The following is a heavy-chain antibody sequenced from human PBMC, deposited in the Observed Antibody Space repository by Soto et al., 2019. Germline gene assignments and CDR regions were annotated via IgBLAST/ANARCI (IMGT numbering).Heavy chain of an antibody. CDR3: ARDLVAAAGTFDDYYYDGMDV. CDR1: GFTFSSYA. J-gene: IGHJ6*01. CDR2: ISYDGSNK. Sequence: GGSLRLSCAASGFTFSSYAMHWVRQAPGKGLEWVAVISYDGSNKYYADSVKGRFTISRDNSKNTLYLQMNSLRAEDTAVYYCARDLVAAAGTFDDYYYDGMDVWGQGTTVTVSS. D-gene: IGHD6-13*01. V-gene: IGHV3-30-3*01.